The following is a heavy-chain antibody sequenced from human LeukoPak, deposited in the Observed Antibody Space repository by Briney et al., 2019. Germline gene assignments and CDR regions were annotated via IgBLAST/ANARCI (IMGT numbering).Heavy chain of an antibody. CDR2: IRYDGSNK. Sequence: PGGSLRLSCAASGFTFSSYGMHWVRQAPGKGLEWVAFIRYDGSNKYYADSVKGRFIISRDNSKNTLYLQMNSLRAEDTAVYYCAKDRGYSYGPLDYWGQGTLVTVSS. J-gene: IGHJ4*02. CDR3: AKDRGYSYGPLDY. CDR1: GFTFSSYG. D-gene: IGHD5-18*01. V-gene: IGHV3-30*02.